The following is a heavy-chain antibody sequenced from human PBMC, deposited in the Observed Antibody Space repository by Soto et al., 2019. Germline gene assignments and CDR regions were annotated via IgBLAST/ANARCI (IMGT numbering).Heavy chain of an antibody. J-gene: IGHJ5*02. Sequence: GESLKVSCKASGYTFSSNYMHWVRQAPGQGPEWMGIINPSGGSTSYAQKFQGRVTMTRDTSTSTVYMELSSLRSEDTAVYYCARAYCSSNSCYFDWFDPWGQGTLVTVSS. CDR3: ARAYCSSNSCYFDWFDP. D-gene: IGHD2-2*01. CDR1: GYTFSSNY. CDR2: INPSGGST. V-gene: IGHV1-46*01.